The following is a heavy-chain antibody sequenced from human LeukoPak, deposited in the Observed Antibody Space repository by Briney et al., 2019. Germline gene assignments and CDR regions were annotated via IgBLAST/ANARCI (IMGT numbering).Heavy chain of an antibody. J-gene: IGHJ3*02. CDR1: GGTFSSYA. CDR2: IIPIFGTA. V-gene: IGHV1-69*05. Sequence: SVKVSCKASGGTFSSYAISWVRQAPGQRLEWMGGIIPIFGTANYAKKFQGRVTITTDESTSTAYMELSSLRSEETAVYYCARGHYDFWSGYSRAFDIWGQGTMVTVSS. D-gene: IGHD3-3*01. CDR3: ARGHYDFWSGYSRAFDI.